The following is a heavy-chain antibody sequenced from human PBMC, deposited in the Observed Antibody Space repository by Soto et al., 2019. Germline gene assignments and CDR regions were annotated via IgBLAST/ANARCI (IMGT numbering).Heavy chain of an antibody. CDR2: ISSSSSYI. CDR3: ARDVGEGIVVVPAAQTDAFDI. Sequence: GGSLRLSCAASGFTFSSYSMNWVRQAPGKGLEWVSSISSSSSYIYYADSVKGRFTISRDNAKNSLYLQMNSLRAEDTAVYYCARDVGEGIVVVPAAQTDAFDIWGQGTMVTVSS. J-gene: IGHJ3*02. CDR1: GFTFSSYS. V-gene: IGHV3-21*01. D-gene: IGHD2-2*01.